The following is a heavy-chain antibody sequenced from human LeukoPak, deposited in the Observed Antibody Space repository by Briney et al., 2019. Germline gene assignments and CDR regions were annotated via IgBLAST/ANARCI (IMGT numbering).Heavy chain of an antibody. V-gene: IGHV3-23*01. CDR1: GFTFSSYG. Sequence: GGSLRLSCAASGFTFSSYGMSWVRQAPGKGLEWVSAISGSGGSTYYADSVKGRFTISRDNSKNTLYLQMNSLRAEDTAVYYCAKDRRGWFGELLVRYFDYWGQGTLVTVSS. J-gene: IGHJ4*02. D-gene: IGHD3-10*01. CDR2: ISGSGGST. CDR3: AKDRRGWFGELLVRYFDY.